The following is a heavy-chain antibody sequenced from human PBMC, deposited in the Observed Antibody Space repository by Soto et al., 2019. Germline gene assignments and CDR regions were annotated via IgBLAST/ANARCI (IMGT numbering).Heavy chain of an antibody. CDR1: GFTFSSYG. J-gene: IGHJ4*02. D-gene: IGHD3-3*01. Sequence: GGSLRLSCAASGFTFSSYGMHWVRQAPGKGLEWVAVIWYDGSNKYYADSVKGRFTISRDNSKNTLYLQMNSLRAEDTAVYYCAKEFWSGPFDYWGQGTLVTVSS. CDR2: IWYDGSNK. CDR3: AKEFWSGPFDY. V-gene: IGHV3-33*06.